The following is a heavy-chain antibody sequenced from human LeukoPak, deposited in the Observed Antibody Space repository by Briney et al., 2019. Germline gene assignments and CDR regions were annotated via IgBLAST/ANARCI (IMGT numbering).Heavy chain of an antibody. J-gene: IGHJ6*03. CDR1: GGTFSSYA. CDR3: ARGPNYYYYYMDV. V-gene: IGHV1-2*02. CDR2: INPNSGGT. Sequence: ASVKVSCKASGGTFSSYAISWVRQAPGQGLEWMGWINPNSGGTNYAQKFQGRVTMTRDTSISTAYMELSRLRSDDTAVYYCARGPNYYYYYMDVWGKGTTVTVSS.